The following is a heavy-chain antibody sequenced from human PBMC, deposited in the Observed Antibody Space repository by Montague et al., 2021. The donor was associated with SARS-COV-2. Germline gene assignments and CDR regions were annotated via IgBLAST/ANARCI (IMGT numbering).Heavy chain of an antibody. CDR1: GFTFSSYG. CDR3: AKEPQTWIQLWLLGY. V-gene: IGHV3-30*18. D-gene: IGHD5-18*01. Sequence: SLRLSCAASGFTFSSYGMHWVRQAPGKGLEWVAVISYDGSNKYYADSVKGRFTISRDNSKNTLYLQMNSLRAEDTAIYYCAKEPQTWIQLWLLGYWGQGTLVTVSS. J-gene: IGHJ4*02. CDR2: ISYDGSNK.